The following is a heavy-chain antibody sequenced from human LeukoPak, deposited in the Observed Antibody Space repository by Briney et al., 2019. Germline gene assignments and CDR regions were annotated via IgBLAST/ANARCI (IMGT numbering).Heavy chain of an antibody. CDR1: GFIFSNYA. CDR2: IRESGGDT. Sequence: GGSLRLSCAASGFIFSNYAMNWVRQAPGKGLEWVSTIRESGGDTHYADSVKGRFTISRDNSKSTLYLQMDSLRAEDTAVYYCAKVIFPGGHGIFDYWGQGTLVTVSS. CDR3: AKVIFPGGHGIFDY. J-gene: IGHJ4*02. D-gene: IGHD2-15*01. V-gene: IGHV3-23*01.